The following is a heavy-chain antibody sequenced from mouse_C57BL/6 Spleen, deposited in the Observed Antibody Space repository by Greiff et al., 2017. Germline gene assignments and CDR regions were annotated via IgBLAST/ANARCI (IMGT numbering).Heavy chain of an antibody. CDR1: GYTFTSYW. CDR3: ARSGGKGYFDD. J-gene: IGHJ2*01. CDR2: IDPSDSYT. Sequence: QVQLKQPGAELVMPGASVKLSCKASGYTFTSYWMHWVKQRPGQGLEWIGEIDPSDSYTNYNQKFKGKSTLTVDKSSSTAYMQLSSLTAEDAAVYYCARSGGKGYFDDWGQGTTLTVSS. V-gene: IGHV1-69*01. D-gene: IGHD3-1*01.